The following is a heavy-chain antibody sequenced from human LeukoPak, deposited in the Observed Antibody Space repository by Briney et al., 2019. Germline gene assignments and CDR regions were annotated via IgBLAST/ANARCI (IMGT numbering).Heavy chain of an antibody. CDR3: ASSSLGSGYELNDAFDI. V-gene: IGHV3-23*01. Sequence: PGGSLRLSCSASGFTFRSYAMAWVRQAPGTGLGWVSAISNSGRNTYYADSVKGRFTISRDNSKNMLYLQMNSLRAEDTAVYYCASSSLGSGYELNDAFDIWGQGTMVTVSS. J-gene: IGHJ3*02. CDR1: GFTFRSYA. D-gene: IGHD5-12*01. CDR2: ISNSGRNT.